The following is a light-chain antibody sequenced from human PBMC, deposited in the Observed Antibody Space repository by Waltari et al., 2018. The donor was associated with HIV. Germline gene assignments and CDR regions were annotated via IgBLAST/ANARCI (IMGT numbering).Light chain of an antibody. CDR2: AAS. J-gene: IGKJ5*01. Sequence: DIQLTQFPSSLSASVGDRVTITCRASQGVRNDLGWVQQKPGQAPKRLIYAASRLQSGVPPRFSGDGSETFFTLTITDLHPEDFATYFCLQHNSYPFITLGQGTRLE. CDR3: LQHNSYPFIT. V-gene: IGKV1-17*02. CDR1: QGVRND.